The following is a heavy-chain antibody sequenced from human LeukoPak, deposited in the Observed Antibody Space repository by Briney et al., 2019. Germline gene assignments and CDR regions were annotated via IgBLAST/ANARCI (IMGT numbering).Heavy chain of an antibody. Sequence: SETLSLTCAVSGGSISSSNWWSWVRQPPGKGLEWIGEIYHSGNTNYNPSLKSRVTISVDKSKNQFSLKLSSVTAADTAVYYCARDRHDPHPYYYVSSGYYCFDYWGQGTLVTV. CDR1: GGSISSSNW. CDR2: IYHSGNT. D-gene: IGHD3-22*01. J-gene: IGHJ4*02. CDR3: ARDRHDPHPYYYVSSGYYCFDY. V-gene: IGHV4-4*02.